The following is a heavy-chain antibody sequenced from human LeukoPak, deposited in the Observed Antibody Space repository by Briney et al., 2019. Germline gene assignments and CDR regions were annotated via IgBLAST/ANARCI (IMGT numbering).Heavy chain of an antibody. CDR1: GGSISSSSYY. J-gene: IGHJ4*02. CDR2: IYYSGST. D-gene: IGHD6-13*01. V-gene: IGHV4-39*01. Sequence: PSETLSLTCTVSGGSISSSSYYWGWIRQPPGKGLEWIGSIYYSGSTYYNPSLKCRVTISVDTSKNQFSLKLSSVTAADTAVYYCARNPLSYRSSWSGSGFDYWGQGTLVTVSS. CDR3: ARNPLSYRSSWSGSGFDY.